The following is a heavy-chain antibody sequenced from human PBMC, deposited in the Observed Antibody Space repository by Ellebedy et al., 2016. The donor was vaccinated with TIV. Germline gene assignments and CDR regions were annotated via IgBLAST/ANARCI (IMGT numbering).Heavy chain of an antibody. CDR1: GFTFTNYW. Sequence: GGSLRLSXAGSGFTFTNYWMNWVRQAPGKGLEWVANINQNGSKIYYVDSVKGRFTISRDNAKNSLYLQLNSLRAEDTAVYYCARSPATGTVDYWGHGTLVTVSS. CDR2: INQNGSKI. J-gene: IGHJ4*01. CDR3: ARSPATGTVDY. V-gene: IGHV3-7*01. D-gene: IGHD1-1*01.